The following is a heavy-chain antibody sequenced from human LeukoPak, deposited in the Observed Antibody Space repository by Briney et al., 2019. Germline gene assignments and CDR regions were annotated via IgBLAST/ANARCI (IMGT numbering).Heavy chain of an antibody. Sequence: PGGSLRLSCAASGFTFDDYAMHWVRQAPGKGLEWVSLISWDGGSTYYADSVKGRFTISRDNSKNSLYLQMNSLRAEDTALYYCAKDYSSGYYFDYWGQGTLVTVSS. CDR3: AKDYSSGYYFDY. CDR2: ISWDGGST. J-gene: IGHJ4*02. V-gene: IGHV3-43D*03. D-gene: IGHD3-22*01. CDR1: GFTFDDYA.